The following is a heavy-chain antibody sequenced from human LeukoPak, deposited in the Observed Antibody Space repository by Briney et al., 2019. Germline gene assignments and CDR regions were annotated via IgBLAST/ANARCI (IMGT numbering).Heavy chain of an antibody. CDR2: IKQDGSEK. V-gene: IGHV3-7*01. J-gene: IGHJ4*02. Sequence: GGSLRLSCAASGFTFSSYWMSWVRQAPGKGLEWVANIKQDGSEKYYVDSVKGRFTISRDNAKNSLYLQMNSLRAEDTAVYYCARDHYDYVWGSYRSLYYFDYWGQGTLVTVSS. CDR3: ARDHYDYVWGSYRSLYYFDY. CDR1: GFTFSSYW. D-gene: IGHD3-16*02.